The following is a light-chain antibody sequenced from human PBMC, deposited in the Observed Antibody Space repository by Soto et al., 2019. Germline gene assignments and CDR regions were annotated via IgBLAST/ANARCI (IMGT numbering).Light chain of an antibody. CDR2: GAS. J-gene: IGKJ3*01. Sequence: DIQMTQSPSSLSASVGDRVTITCRASQSISIYLNWYQQKPGQAPKFLIYGASSLQSGVPSRFSGSGSGTYLTLTISSLKTDDVATYSCQQSDSAPFTFGPGTKVDIK. CDR1: QSISIY. V-gene: IGKV1-39*01. CDR3: QQSDSAPFT.